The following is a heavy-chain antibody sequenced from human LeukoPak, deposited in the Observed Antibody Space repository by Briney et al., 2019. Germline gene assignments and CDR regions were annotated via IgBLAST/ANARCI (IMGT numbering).Heavy chain of an antibody. CDR2: ITSSGRTP. D-gene: IGHD3-10*01. CDR1: GFTFNTHA. J-gene: IGHJ1*01. CDR3: AKDRPNSYESSGSYYKIKGDF. Sequence: GGSLRLSCEASGFTFNTHAMSWVRQAPGKGLEWVASITSSGRTPYYAASVKGRFTTSRDNSKNTLYLQMNNLRGEDTAVYYCAKDRPNSYESSGSYYKIKGDFWGLGSLVTVSS. V-gene: IGHV3-23*01.